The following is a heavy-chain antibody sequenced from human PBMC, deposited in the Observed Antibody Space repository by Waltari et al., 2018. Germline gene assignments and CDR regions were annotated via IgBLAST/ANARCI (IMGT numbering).Heavy chain of an antibody. D-gene: IGHD4-4*01. Sequence: QVQLVQSGAEVKKPGASVKVSCKASGYTFTRYGIRWVRQAPGQGLDWLGWISAYNGSTNYAQKLQGRVTMTTDTSTSTAYMELRSLRSDDTAVYYCARDRKITTYYYGMDVWGQGTTVTVSS. CDR2: ISAYNGST. CDR1: GYTFTRYG. V-gene: IGHV1-18*01. CDR3: ARDRKITTYYYGMDV. J-gene: IGHJ6*02.